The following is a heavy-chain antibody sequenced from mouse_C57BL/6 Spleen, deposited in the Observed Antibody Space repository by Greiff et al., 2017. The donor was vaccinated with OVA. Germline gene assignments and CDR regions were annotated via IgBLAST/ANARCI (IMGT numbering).Heavy chain of an antibody. CDR2: IYPGDGDT. Sequence: VQLQQSGPELVKPGASVKISCKASGYAFSSSWMNWVKQRPGKGLEWIGRIYPGDGDTNYNGKFKGKATLTADKSSSTAYMQLSSLTSEDSAVYFCASTGTDFDYWGQGTTLTVSS. V-gene: IGHV1-82*01. CDR1: GYAFSSSW. CDR3: ASTGTDFDY. D-gene: IGHD4-1*02. J-gene: IGHJ2*01.